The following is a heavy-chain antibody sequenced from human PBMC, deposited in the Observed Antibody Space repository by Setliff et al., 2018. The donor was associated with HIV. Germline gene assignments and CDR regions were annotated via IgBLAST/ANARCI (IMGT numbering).Heavy chain of an antibody. D-gene: IGHD3-3*01. Sequence: SETLSLTCNASRGSISRSSHYWGWIRQSPGKGLQWIGSLHYSGTTYYNPSLKRRVTISVDTSMNQFSLNLTSVTAADTAVYFCSSVLFHLGWLSTTHDAFDVWGPGTLVTV. CDR3: SSVLFHLGWLSTTHDAFDV. CDR1: RGSISRSSHY. V-gene: IGHV4-39*07. CDR2: LHYSGTT. J-gene: IGHJ3*01.